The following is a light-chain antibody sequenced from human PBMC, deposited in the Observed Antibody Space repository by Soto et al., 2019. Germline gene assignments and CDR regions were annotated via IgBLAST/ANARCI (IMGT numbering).Light chain of an antibody. Sequence: EIVLTQSPGTLSLSPGERATLSCRASQSVPKNYLAWYQQKPGQAPRLLIHDASSRATGIPDRFSGSGSGTDFTLTIHTLEPEDFAVYYCQQCSTSPLTFGAGTKVEIK. CDR3: QQCSTSPLT. CDR2: DAS. V-gene: IGKV3-20*01. CDR1: QSVPKNY. J-gene: IGKJ4*01.